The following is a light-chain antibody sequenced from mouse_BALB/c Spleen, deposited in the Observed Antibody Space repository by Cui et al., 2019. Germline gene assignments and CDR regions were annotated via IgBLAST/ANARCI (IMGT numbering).Light chain of an antibody. Sequence: QVVPSQSSPSFFPLEPSAKLTCTLSSQHSTYTIEWYQQQPLKPPKYVMELKKDGSHSTGDGIPDRFSGSSSGADRYLSISNIQPEDEAIYICGVGDTIKEQFVYVFGGGTKVTVL. CDR3: GVGDTIKEQFVYV. CDR1: SQHSTYT. J-gene: IGLJ2*01. V-gene: IGLV3*01. CDR2: LKKDGSH.